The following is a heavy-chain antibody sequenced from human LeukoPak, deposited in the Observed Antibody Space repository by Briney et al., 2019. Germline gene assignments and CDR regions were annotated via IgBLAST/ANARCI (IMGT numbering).Heavy chain of an antibody. CDR3: ARGAISSWYED. Sequence: GGSLRLSCAGSGFTVSGSYMSWVRQAPGKGLEWVSVLYSGGSIFYADSVKGRFTISRDISKSMLYLQMNSLRADDTAVYYCARGAISSWYEDWGQGTLVTVSS. CDR2: LYSGGSI. V-gene: IGHV3-66*01. D-gene: IGHD6-13*01. CDR1: GFTVSGSY. J-gene: IGHJ4*02.